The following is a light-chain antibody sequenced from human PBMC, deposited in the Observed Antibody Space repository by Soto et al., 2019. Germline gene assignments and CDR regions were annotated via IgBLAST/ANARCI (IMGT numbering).Light chain of an antibody. Sequence: EIVMTQSPATLSVSPGERATRSCRASQSVSSNLAWYQQKPGQAPRLLIYRASTRATGILARFSGSGSGTDFTLTITSLQSEDFAVYYCQHYHNWPPRTFGQGTKVEIK. J-gene: IGKJ1*01. CDR3: QHYHNWPPRT. CDR1: QSVSSN. CDR2: RAS. V-gene: IGKV3-15*01.